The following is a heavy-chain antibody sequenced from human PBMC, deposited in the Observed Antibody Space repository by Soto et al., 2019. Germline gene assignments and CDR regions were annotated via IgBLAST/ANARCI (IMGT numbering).Heavy chain of an antibody. CDR3: AKDRDAAVVGFDAFDI. CDR2: ISWNSGRI. V-gene: IGHV3-9*01. Sequence: EVQLVESGGGLAQPGRSLRLSCAASGFSFDDYAMHWVRQAPGKGLEWVSGISWNSGRIGYADSVKGRFTISRDNAKNSLYLQMNSLRAEDTALHYCAKDRDAAVVGFDAFDIWGQGTMVTVSS. J-gene: IGHJ3*02. CDR1: GFSFDDYA. D-gene: IGHD6-19*01.